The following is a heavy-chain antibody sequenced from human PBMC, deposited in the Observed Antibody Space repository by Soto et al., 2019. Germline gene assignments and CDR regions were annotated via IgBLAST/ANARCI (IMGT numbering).Heavy chain of an antibody. Sequence: SETLSLTCTVSGASISGFYWSWIRKSAGKGLEWIGRIYASGTTDYNPSLKSRVMMSVDTSKKQFSLKLRSVTAADTAVYYCVRDGTKTLRDWFDPWGQGISVTVSS. J-gene: IGHJ5*02. CDR3: VRDGTKTLRDWFDP. D-gene: IGHD1-1*01. CDR1: GASISGFY. V-gene: IGHV4-4*07. CDR2: IYASGTT.